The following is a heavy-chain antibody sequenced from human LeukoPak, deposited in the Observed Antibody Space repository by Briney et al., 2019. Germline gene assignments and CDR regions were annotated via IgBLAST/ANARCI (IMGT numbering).Heavy chain of an antibody. D-gene: IGHD6-19*01. CDR2: VNTNTGNP. CDR1: GYTFTSYA. V-gene: IGHV7-4-1*02. J-gene: IGHJ6*03. Sequence: GASVKVSCKASGYTFTSYAMNWVRQAPGQGLEWMGWVNTNTGNPTYAQGFTGRFVFSLDTSVSTAYLQISSLKAEDTAVYYCARGVSSGWYVTFYYYYYMDVWGKGTTVTVSS. CDR3: ARGVSSGWYVTFYYYYYMDV.